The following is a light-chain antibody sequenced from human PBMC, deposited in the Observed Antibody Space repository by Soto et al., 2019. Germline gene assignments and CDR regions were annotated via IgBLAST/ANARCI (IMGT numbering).Light chain of an antibody. CDR2: DAS. V-gene: IGKV3D-15*01. Sequence: EIVMTQSPATLSVSPGERATLSCRAGQSISTYLAWYQQKSGQAPRLLIYDASNRATGTPARFSGSGAGTDFTLTISSLQSEDFAVYYCQQYNNWPRTFGQGTKVAIK. J-gene: IGKJ1*01. CDR3: QQYNNWPRT. CDR1: QSISTY.